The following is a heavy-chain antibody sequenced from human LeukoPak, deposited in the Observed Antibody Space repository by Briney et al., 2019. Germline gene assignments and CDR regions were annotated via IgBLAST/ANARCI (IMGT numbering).Heavy chain of an antibody. CDR1: GFTFSSYS. CDR3: ARTLGYCSGGSCYDDY. D-gene: IGHD2-15*01. V-gene: IGHV3-21*01. CDR2: ISSSSSYI. Sequence: GGSLRLSCAASGFTFSSYSMNWVRQAPGKGLEWVSSISSSSSYIYYADSVKGRFTISRDNAKNSLYLQMNSLRAEDTAVYYCARTLGYCSGGSCYDDYWGQGTLVTVSS. J-gene: IGHJ4*02.